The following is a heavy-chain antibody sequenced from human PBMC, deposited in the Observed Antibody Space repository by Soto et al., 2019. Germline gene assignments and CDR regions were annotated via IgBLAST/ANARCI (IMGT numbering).Heavy chain of an antibody. J-gene: IGHJ6*02. CDR1: GYTLTSYG. CDR2: ISVYNGDT. D-gene: IGHD3-9*01. CDR3: ATPTGYSYYYYGMEV. Sequence: GASVKVSCKASGYTLTSYGISWVRQAPGQGLEWVGWISVYNGDTHYAQKFQGRVTMTTDTSTSTAYMELRSLRSDDTAVYYCATPTGYSYYYYGMEVWGQGTTVTAP. V-gene: IGHV1-18*01.